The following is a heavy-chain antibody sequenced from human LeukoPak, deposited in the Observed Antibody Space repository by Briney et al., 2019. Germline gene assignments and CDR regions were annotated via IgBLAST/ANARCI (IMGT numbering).Heavy chain of an antibody. CDR1: GGSISSYY. CDR2: IYYSGST. D-gene: IGHD6-19*01. Sequence: PSETLSLTCTVSGGSISSYYWSWIRQPPGKGLEWIGYIYYSGSTNYNPSLKSRVTISVDTSKNQFSLKLSSVTAADTAVYYCARVLRYSSGWYLDYWGQGTLVTVSS. V-gene: IGHV4-59*01. J-gene: IGHJ4*02. CDR3: ARVLRYSSGWYLDY.